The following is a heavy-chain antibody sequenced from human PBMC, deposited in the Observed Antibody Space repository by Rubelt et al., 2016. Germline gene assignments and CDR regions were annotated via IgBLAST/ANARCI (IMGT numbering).Heavy chain of an antibody. J-gene: IGHJ4*02. CDR3: ARGTYTAMVTVPFDY. CDR2: IYYSGST. V-gene: IGHV4-39*07. D-gene: IGHD5-18*01. CDR1: GGSISSSSYY. Sequence: QLQLQESGPGLVKPSETLSLTCTVSGGSISSSSYYWGWIRQPPGKGLEWIGSIYYSGSTYYNPSLKSRVTLSVDTSKNQFSLQLSSVTAADTAVYYCARGTYTAMVTVPFDYWGQGTLVTVSS.